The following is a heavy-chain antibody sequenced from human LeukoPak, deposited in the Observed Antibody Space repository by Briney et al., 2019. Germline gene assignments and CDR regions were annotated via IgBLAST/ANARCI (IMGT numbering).Heavy chain of an antibody. V-gene: IGHV3-21*01. CDR1: GFTFSIYS. CDR3: ARDLPEQLLVFDY. Sequence: GGSLRLSCAASGFTFSIYSMNGVRQAPGKGLEWVSSISSSSSYIYYADSVKGRFTISRDNAKNSLYLQMNSLRAEGTAVYYCARDLPEQLLVFDYWGQGTLVTVSS. D-gene: IGHD6-19*01. J-gene: IGHJ4*02. CDR2: ISSSSSYI.